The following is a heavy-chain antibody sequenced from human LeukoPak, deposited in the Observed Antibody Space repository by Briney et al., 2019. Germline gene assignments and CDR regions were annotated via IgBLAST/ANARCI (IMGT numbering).Heavy chain of an antibody. J-gene: IGHJ4*02. CDR2: ISYDGSNK. CDR1: GFTFSSYA. V-gene: IGHV3-30-3*01. Sequence: GGSLRLSCAASGFTFSSYAMSWVRQAPGKGLEWVAVISYDGSNKYYADSVKGRFTISRDNSKSTLYLQMNSLRAEDTAVYYCAREGMLSGYDFWSGPLRYFDYWGQGTLVTVSS. CDR3: AREGMLSGYDFWSGPLRYFDY. D-gene: IGHD3-3*01.